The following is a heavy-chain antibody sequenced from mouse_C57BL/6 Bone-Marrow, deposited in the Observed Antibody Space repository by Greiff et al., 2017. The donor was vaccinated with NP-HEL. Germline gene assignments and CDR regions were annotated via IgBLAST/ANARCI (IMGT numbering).Heavy chain of an antibody. CDR3: ARRGYYYGSSSYAMDY. D-gene: IGHD1-1*01. J-gene: IGHJ4*01. Sequence: EVKLVESGGGLVQPGGSLKLSCAASGFTFSDYGMAWVRQAPRKGPEWVAFISTLAYSIYYADTVTGRFTLSRENAKNTLYLEMRGLRSEDTAMYYCARRGYYYGSSSYAMDYWGQGTSVTVSS. V-gene: IGHV5-15*04. CDR2: ISTLAYSI. CDR1: GFTFSDYG.